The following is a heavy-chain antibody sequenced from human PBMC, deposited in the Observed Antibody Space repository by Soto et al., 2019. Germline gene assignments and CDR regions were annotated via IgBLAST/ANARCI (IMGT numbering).Heavy chain of an antibody. D-gene: IGHD5-18*01. CDR1: GYTFTSYA. Sequence: QVPLVQSGAEVKKPGASVKVSCKASGYTFTSYAMHWVRQAPGQRLEWMGWINAGNGNTKYSQKFQGRVTITRDTSASTAYMELSNLRSEDTAVYYCARDGDTAIALRVGAYGMDVWGQGTTVTVSS. J-gene: IGHJ6*02. V-gene: IGHV1-3*01. CDR3: ARDGDTAIALRVGAYGMDV. CDR2: INAGNGNT.